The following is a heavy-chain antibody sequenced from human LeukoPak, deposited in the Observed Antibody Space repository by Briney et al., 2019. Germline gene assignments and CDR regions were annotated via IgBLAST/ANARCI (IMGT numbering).Heavy chain of an antibody. CDR1: GGSISSYY. V-gene: IGHV4-59*01. J-gene: IGHJ4*02. CDR2: IYYSGST. Sequence: SETLSLICTVSGGSISSYYWSWIRQPPGKGLEWIGYIYYSGSTNYNPSLKSRVTISVDTSKNQFSLKLSSVTAADTAVYYCARGPPVAVGIDYWGQGTLVTVSS. CDR3: ARGPPVAVGIDY. D-gene: IGHD6-13*01.